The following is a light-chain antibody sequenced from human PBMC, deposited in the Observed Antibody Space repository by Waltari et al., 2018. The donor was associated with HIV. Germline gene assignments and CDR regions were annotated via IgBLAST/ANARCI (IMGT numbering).Light chain of an antibody. CDR3: QQSYSIPYT. J-gene: IGKJ2*01. V-gene: IGKV1-39*01. Sequence: DIQMTQSPSSLSASVGDRVTITCRASQTVTRYLNWYQQMPGKAPNLLIYGASTLESGVPSRFTGSGSATDYTLTISSLQPEDSATYYCQQSYSIPYTFGQGTKLEIK. CDR1: QTVTRY. CDR2: GAS.